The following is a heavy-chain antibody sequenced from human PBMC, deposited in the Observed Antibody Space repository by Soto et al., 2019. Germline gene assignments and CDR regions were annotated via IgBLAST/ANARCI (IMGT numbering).Heavy chain of an antibody. D-gene: IGHD3-16*02. CDR1: GGSISSGGYY. CDR3: ARDRYDYIWGSYRFDY. CDR2: IYYSGST. V-gene: IGHV4-31*03. Sequence: QVQLQESGPGLVKPSQTLSLTCTVSGGSISSGGYYWSWIRQHPGKGLEWIGYIYYSGSTSYNPSLKSRVTISVDTSKNQFSLKLSSVTAADTAVYYCARDRYDYIWGSYRFDYWGQGTLVTVSS. J-gene: IGHJ4*02.